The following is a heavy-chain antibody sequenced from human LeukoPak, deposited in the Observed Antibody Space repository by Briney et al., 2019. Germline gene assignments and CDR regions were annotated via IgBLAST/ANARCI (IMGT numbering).Heavy chain of an antibody. J-gene: IGHJ6*03. CDR2: ISSSSSTI. CDR1: GFTFSTNN. V-gene: IGHV3-48*01. CDR3: ARGRYMDV. Sequence: GGSLRLSCVASGFTFSTNNMNWVRQAPGKGLEWISYISSSSSTIFYADSVKGRFTISRDNAKNSLFLQMSSLRAEDSAVYYCARGRYMDVWGKGTTVTVSS.